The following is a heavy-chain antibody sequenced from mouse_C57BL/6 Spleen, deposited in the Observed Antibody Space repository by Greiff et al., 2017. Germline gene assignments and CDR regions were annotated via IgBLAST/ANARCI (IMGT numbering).Heavy chain of an antibody. CDR1: GFTFSSYA. CDR2: ISSGGDYI. J-gene: IGHJ2*01. V-gene: IGHV5-9-1*02. CDR3: TRDPDYYGSRAFDY. D-gene: IGHD1-1*01. Sequence: EVMLVESGEGLVKPGGSLKLSCAASGFTFSSYAMSWVRQTPEKRLEWVAYISSGGDYIYYADTVKGRFTISRDNARNTLYLQMSSLKSEDTAMYYCTRDPDYYGSRAFDYWGQGTTLTGSS.